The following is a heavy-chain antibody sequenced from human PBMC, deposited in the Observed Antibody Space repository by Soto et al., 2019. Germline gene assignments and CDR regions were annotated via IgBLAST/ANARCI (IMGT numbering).Heavy chain of an antibody. CDR3: ARFKDGYNFYFDY. Sequence: HPGGSLRLSCAASGFTFSDHYMDWVRQAPGKGLGWVAVIWYDGSNKYYADSVKGRFTISRDNSKNTLYLQMNSLRAEDTAVYYCARFKDGYNFYFDYWGQGTLVTVSS. V-gene: IGHV3-33*08. CDR1: GFTFSDHY. J-gene: IGHJ4*02. CDR2: IWYDGSNK. D-gene: IGHD5-12*01.